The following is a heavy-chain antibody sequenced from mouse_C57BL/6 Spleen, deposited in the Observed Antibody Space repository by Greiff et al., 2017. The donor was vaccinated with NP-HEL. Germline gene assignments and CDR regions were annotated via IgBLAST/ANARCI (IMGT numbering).Heavy chain of an antibody. CDR2: ISSGSSTI. Sequence: DVQLVESGGGLVKPGGSLKLSCAASGFTFSDYGMHWVRQAPEKGLEWVAYISSGSSTIYYADTVKGRFTISRDNAKNTLFLQMTSLRSEDTAMYYCARPGDYYGWFAYWGQGTLVTVSA. CDR3: ARPGDYYGWFAY. D-gene: IGHD1-1*01. CDR1: GFTFSDYG. V-gene: IGHV5-17*01. J-gene: IGHJ3*01.